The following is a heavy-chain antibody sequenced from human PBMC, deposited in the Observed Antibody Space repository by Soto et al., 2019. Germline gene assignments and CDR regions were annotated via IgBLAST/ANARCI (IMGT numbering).Heavy chain of an antibody. Sequence: GGSLRLSCAASGFTFRSYGMHWVRQAPGKGLEWVAVIWYDGSNKYYADSVKGRFTISRDNSKNTLYLQMNSLRAEDRAVYYCARDEGRTIAPVGPAPDYYDYYMDVWGKGTTVTVSS. V-gene: IGHV3-33*01. D-gene: IGHD6-13*01. CDR2: IWYDGSNK. CDR1: GFTFRSYG. CDR3: ARDEGRTIAPVGPAPDYYDYYMDV. J-gene: IGHJ6*03.